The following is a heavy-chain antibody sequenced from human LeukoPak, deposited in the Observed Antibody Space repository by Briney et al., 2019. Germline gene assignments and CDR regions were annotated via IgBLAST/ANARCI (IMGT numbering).Heavy chain of an antibody. J-gene: IGHJ6*02. CDR3: ARRRYYGSGNYGMDV. CDR2: INPNSGGT. Sequence: ASVKVSCKASGYTFTGYYMHWVRQAPGQGLEWMGWINPNSGGTNYQGRVTMTRDTSISTAYMELSRLRSDDTAVYYCARRRYYGSGNYGMDVWGQGTTATVSS. V-gene: IGHV1-2*02. D-gene: IGHD3-10*01. CDR1: GYTFTGYY.